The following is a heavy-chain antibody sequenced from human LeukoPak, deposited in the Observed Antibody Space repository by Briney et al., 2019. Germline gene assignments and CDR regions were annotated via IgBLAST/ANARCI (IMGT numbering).Heavy chain of an antibody. D-gene: IGHD3-16*01. CDR3: AKRPAMITFGGVGLDAFDI. CDR2: IYSGGST. V-gene: IGHV3-66*01. CDR1: GFTVSSNY. J-gene: IGHJ3*02. Sequence: GGSLRLSCAASGFTVSSNYMSWVRQAPGKGLEWVSVIYSGGSTYYADSVKGRFTISRDNSKNTLYLQMNSLRAEDTAVYYCAKRPAMITFGGVGLDAFDIWGQGTMVTVSS.